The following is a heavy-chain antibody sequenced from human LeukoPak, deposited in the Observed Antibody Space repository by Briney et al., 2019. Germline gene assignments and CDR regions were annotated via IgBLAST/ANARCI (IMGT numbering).Heavy chain of an antibody. CDR3: ATLFRGIYGSGPHASFDF. CDR2: RYRSDSDT. V-gene: IGHV5-51*01. D-gene: IGHD6-25*01. CDR1: RFSFTHYW. J-gene: IGHJ4*02. Sequence: GEALQLSCQTSRFSFTHYWIASVRPWPGKGLEGMGIRYRSDSDTRYSASFEGQVTMSVDKSISTAYLQWSSLKASDSAMYYCATLFRGIYGSGPHASFDFWGQGTLVTVSS.